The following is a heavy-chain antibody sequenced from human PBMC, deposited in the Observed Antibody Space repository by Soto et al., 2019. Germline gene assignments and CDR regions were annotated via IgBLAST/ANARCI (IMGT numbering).Heavy chain of an antibody. V-gene: IGHV4-59*01. CDR1: GDSINNSY. CDR3: AKYRRTEAEGFTLDY. D-gene: IGHD6-13*01. J-gene: IGHJ4*02. Sequence: SETLSLTCAVSGDSINNSYWSWIRQPPEKRLEWIGNIFYTGTTTYNPSLESRVTMSVDTSKNQFSLKLNSVDAADTAVYYCAKYRRTEAEGFTLDYWGRGILVTV. CDR2: IFYTGTT.